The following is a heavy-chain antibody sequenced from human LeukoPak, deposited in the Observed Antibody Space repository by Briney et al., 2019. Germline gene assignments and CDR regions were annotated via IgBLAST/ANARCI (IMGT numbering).Heavy chain of an antibody. J-gene: IGHJ5*02. CDR2: VYYSGSG. Sequence: SETLSLTCTVSGDSISSSSFYWGWIRQAPGKGLEWIASVYYSGSGYYKPSLKSRVTMSVDKSKNQFSLKLSSVTAADTAVYYCARPRSRLGPFDPWGQGTLVTVSS. CDR1: GDSISSSSFY. CDR3: ARPRSRLGPFDP. D-gene: IGHD3-16*01. V-gene: IGHV4-39*07.